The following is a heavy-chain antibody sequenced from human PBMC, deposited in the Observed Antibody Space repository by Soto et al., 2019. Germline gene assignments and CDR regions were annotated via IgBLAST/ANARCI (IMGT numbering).Heavy chain of an antibody. J-gene: IGHJ6*02. CDR1: GGTFSSYA. D-gene: IGHD4-4*01. CDR2: IIPIFGTA. CDR3: ARGKVLSTLGNYGMDV. Sequence: QVQLVQSGAEVKKPGSSVKVSCKASGGTFSSYAISWVRQAPGQGLEWMGGIIPIFGTANYAQKFQGRVTITADESTSTGYMELSGLRSEDTAVYYCARGKVLSTLGNYGMDVWGQGTTVTVSS. V-gene: IGHV1-69*01.